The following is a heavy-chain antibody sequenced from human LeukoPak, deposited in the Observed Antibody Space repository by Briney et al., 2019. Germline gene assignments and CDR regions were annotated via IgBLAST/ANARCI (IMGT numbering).Heavy chain of an antibody. CDR1: GFIFSDFG. Sequence: PGGSLRLSCAASGFIFSDFGIHWVRQTPDKGLEWVAFIRYDESNTHYGDSVKGRFTISRDTSRNTVYLQMNSLRAEDTAVYYCARGLTYGPYINFDYWGQGTLVTVSS. D-gene: IGHD4-17*01. CDR3: ARGLTYGPYINFDY. CDR2: IRYDESNT. V-gene: IGHV3-30*02. J-gene: IGHJ4*02.